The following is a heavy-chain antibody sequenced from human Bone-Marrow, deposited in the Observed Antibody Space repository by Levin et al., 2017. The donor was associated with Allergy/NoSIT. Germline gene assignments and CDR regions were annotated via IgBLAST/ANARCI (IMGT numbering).Heavy chain of an antibody. V-gene: IGHV3-66*01. CDR1: GFSVSNKY. CDR2: IYSGGDT. J-gene: IGHJ4*02. Sequence: GGSLRLSCAASGFSVSNKYMTWVRQAPERGLEWVAVIYSGGDTFYADSVKGRFTISRDDSRNILFLQMNSLRVEDSGVYYCTRVVPDSSGGVPFDFWGQGTLVTVSS. CDR3: TRVVPDSSGGVPFDF. D-gene: IGHD6-19*01.